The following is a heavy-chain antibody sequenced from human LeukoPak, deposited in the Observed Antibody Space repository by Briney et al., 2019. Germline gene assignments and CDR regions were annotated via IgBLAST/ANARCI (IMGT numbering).Heavy chain of an antibody. D-gene: IGHD3-3*01. CDR1: GFTFSSYG. CDR2: IWYDGSNK. Sequence: GRSLRLSCAASGFTFSSYGMHWVRQAPGKGLEWVAVIWYDGSNKYYADSVKGRFTISRDNSKNKLYLQMNSLRAEDTAVYYCAKDHSYYDFWSGYYRGGPLDIWGQGTMVTVSS. CDR3: AKDHSYYDFWSGYYRGGPLDI. V-gene: IGHV3-33*06. J-gene: IGHJ3*02.